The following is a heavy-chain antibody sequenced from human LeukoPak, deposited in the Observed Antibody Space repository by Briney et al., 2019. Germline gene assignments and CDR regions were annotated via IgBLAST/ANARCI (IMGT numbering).Heavy chain of an antibody. V-gene: IGHV3-23*01. Sequence: GSVRLSCAASGFTFRSYAMNWVRQAPGKGLEWVSAISGSGSATYYADSVKGRFTISRDNSKNTLYLQMNSLRAEDTAVYYCAKDQYGEAFDIWGPGTMVTVSS. CDR3: AKDQYGEAFDI. CDR1: GFTFRSYA. J-gene: IGHJ3*02. D-gene: IGHD4-17*01. CDR2: ISGSGSAT.